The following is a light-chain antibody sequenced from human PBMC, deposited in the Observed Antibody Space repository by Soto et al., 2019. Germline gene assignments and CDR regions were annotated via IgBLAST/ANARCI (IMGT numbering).Light chain of an antibody. V-gene: IGLV2-14*01. J-gene: IGLJ1*01. CDR1: SSDVGGYNY. CDR2: EVS. CDR3: SSYTSSSILYV. Sequence: QSVLTQPASVSGSPGPSITISCTGTSSDVGGYNYVSWYQQHPGKAPKLMIYEVSNRPSGVSNRISGSKSGNTASLTISGLQAEDEADYYCSSYTSSSILYVFGTGTKVTVL.